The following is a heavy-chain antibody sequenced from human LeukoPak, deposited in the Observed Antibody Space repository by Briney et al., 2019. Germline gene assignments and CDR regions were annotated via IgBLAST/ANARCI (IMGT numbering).Heavy chain of an antibody. CDR2: ITTTSSYI. CDR3: AKHEIRAGTRNKAFDI. J-gene: IGHJ3*02. V-gene: IGHV3-21*01. Sequence: GGSLRLSCVASGFTFSGYSMNWVRQAPGKGLEWVSLITTTSSYIYYADSVKGRFTISRDNAKNSLYLQMNSLRAEDTAVYYCAKHEIRAGTRNKAFDIWGQGTMVTVSS. CDR1: GFTFSGYS.